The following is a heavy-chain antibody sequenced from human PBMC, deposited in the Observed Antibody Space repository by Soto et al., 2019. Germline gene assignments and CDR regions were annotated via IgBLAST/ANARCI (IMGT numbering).Heavy chain of an antibody. J-gene: IGHJ4*02. V-gene: IGHV1-8*01. CDR1: GYTFTSYD. CDR3: ARKSGIYGSGSYYNLGY. D-gene: IGHD3-10*01. Sequence: ASVKVSCKASGYTFTSYDINWVRQATGQGLEWMGWMNPNSGNTGYAQKFQGRVTMTRNTSISTAYMELSSLRSEDTAVYYCARKSGIYGSGSYYNLGYWGQGTLVTVSS. CDR2: MNPNSGNT.